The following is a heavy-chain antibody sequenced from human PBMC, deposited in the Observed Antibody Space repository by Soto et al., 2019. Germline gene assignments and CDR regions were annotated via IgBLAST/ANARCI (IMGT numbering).Heavy chain of an antibody. D-gene: IGHD3-3*01. CDR3: KAQFRSGYHSDY. CDR2: IRSKANSYAT. V-gene: IGHV3-73*02. Sequence: EVQLVESGGGLVQPGGSLKLSCAASGFTFSGSAMHWVRQASGKGLEWVGRIRSKANSYATAYAASVKGRFTISRDDSKNTAYLQMNSLKTEDTAVYYGKAQFRSGYHSDYWGQGTLVTVSS. J-gene: IGHJ4*02. CDR1: GFTFSGSA.